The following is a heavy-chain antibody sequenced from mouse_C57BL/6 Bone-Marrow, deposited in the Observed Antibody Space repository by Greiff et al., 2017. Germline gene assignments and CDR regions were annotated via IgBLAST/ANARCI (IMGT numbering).Heavy chain of an antibody. V-gene: IGHV1-69*01. J-gene: IGHJ4*01. CDR3: AREDDGYYVCAMDY. D-gene: IGHD2-3*01. CDR2: IDPSDSYT. Sequence: QVQLQQPGAELVMPGASVKLSCKASGYTFTSYWMHWVKQRPGQGLEWIGEIDPSDSYTNYNQKFKGKSTLTVDKSSSTAYMQLSSLTSEDSAVYYCAREDDGYYVCAMDYWGQGTSVTVSS. CDR1: GYTFTSYW.